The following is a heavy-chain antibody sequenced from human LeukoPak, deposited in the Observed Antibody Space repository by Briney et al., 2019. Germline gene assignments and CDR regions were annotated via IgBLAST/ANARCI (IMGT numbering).Heavy chain of an antibody. D-gene: IGHD5-18*01. V-gene: IGHV3-21*01. Sequence: PGGSLRLSCAASGFTFSSYSMNWVRQAPGKGLEWVSSISSSSSYIYYADSVKGRFTISRDNAKNSLYLQMNSLRAEDTAVYYCARGTGGTAMNLDYWGQGTLVTVSS. CDR3: ARGTGGTAMNLDY. CDR1: GFTFSSYS. J-gene: IGHJ4*02. CDR2: ISSSSSYI.